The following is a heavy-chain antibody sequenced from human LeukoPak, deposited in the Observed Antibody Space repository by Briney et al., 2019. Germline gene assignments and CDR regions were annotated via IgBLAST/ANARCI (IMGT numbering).Heavy chain of an antibody. Sequence: GGSLRLSCTASGFTFGDYAMSWFRQAPGKGLEWVSAISGSGGSTYYADSVKGRFTISRDNSKNTLYLQMNSLRAEDTALYYCARDPTEGFEELLSPPDYWGQGTLVTVSS. CDR1: GFTFGDYA. CDR3: ARDPTEGFEELLSPPDY. D-gene: IGHD3-10*01. J-gene: IGHJ4*02. V-gene: IGHV3-23*01. CDR2: ISGSGGST.